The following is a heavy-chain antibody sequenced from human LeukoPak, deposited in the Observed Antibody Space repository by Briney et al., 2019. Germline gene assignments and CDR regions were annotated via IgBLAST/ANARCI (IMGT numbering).Heavy chain of an antibody. J-gene: IGHJ4*02. D-gene: IGHD6-13*01. CDR2: ISSSSGYI. V-gene: IGHV3-21*01. Sequence: PGGSLRLSCAASGFTFSSYSMNWVRQAPGKGLEWASSISSSSGYIYYADSVKGRFTISRDNAKNSLYLQMNSLRAEDTAVYYCARGYSSSWNDYWGQGTLVTVSS. CDR3: ARGYSSSWNDY. CDR1: GFTFSSYS.